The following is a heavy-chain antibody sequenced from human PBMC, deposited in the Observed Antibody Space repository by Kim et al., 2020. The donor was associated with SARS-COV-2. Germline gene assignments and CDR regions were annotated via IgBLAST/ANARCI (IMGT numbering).Heavy chain of an antibody. V-gene: IGHV3-21*01. CDR1: GFTFSSYS. J-gene: IGHJ6*02. Sequence: GGSLRLSCAASGFTFSSYSMNWVRQAPGKGLEWVSSISSSSSYIYYADSVKGRFTISRDNAKNSLYLQMNSLRAEDTSVYYCASLWGSGSCYNVGYYYYGMDVSGQGTTVTVSS. CDR3: ASLWGSGSCYNVGYYYYGMDV. D-gene: IGHD3-10*01. CDR2: ISSSSSYI.